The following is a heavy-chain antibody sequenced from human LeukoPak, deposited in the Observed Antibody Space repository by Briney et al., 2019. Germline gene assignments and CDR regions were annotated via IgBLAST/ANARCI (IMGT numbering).Heavy chain of an antibody. J-gene: IGHJ6*03. D-gene: IGHD5-18*01. CDR3: ARGGTGYGLYYYYYYYMDV. CDR2: IYYSGST. CDR1: GGSISSYY. Sequence: SETLSLTCTVSGGSISSYYWSWIRQPPGKGLEWIGYIYYSGSTNYNPSLKSRVTISVDTSKNQFSLKLSSVTAADMAVYYCARGGTGYGLYYYYYYYMDVWGKGTTVTVSS. V-gene: IGHV4-59*01.